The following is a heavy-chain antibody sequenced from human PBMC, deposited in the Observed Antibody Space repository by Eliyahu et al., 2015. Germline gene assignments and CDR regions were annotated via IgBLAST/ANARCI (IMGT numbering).Heavy chain of an antibody. CDR2: IDWDDDK. Sequence: QVTLKESGPALVKPTQTLTLTXTFSGFSXXXXGMRXSWIRQXPGKALEWXARIDWDDDKFYSTSLKTRLTISKDTSKNQVVLTMTNMDPVDTATYYCARMGGSGSYYAFDIWGQGTMVTVSS. CDR3: ARMGGSGSYYAFDI. D-gene: IGHD3-10*01. V-gene: IGHV2-70*04. CDR1: GFSXXXXGMR. J-gene: IGHJ3*02.